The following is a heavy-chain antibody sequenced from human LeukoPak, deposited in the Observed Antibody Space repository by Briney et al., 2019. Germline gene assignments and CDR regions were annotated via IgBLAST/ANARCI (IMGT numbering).Heavy chain of an antibody. CDR3: ARGSFGVVIIPVSLDY. V-gene: IGHV1-69*13. D-gene: IGHD3-3*01. J-gene: IGHJ4*02. Sequence: ASVKVSCKASGGTFSSYAISWVRQAPGQGLEWMGGIIPIFGTANYAQKFQGRVTITADESTSTAYMELSSLRSEDTAVYYCARGSFGVVIIPVSLDYWGQGTLVTVSS. CDR1: GGTFSSYA. CDR2: IIPIFGTA.